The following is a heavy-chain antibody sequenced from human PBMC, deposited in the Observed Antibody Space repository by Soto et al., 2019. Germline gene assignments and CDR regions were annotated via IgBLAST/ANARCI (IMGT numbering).Heavy chain of an antibody. Sequence: SETLSLTCTVSGDSINAYYWSWIRQPPGMGLEWVGYVYYAGRSDYNPALRSRVTISVDRSANQFSLSMRSVTAADTAVYYCARVHFLSGHTSHWGQGILVTVSS. J-gene: IGHJ4*02. D-gene: IGHD3-3*02. CDR1: GDSINAYY. CDR2: VYYAGRS. V-gene: IGHV4-59*13. CDR3: ARVHFLSGHTSH.